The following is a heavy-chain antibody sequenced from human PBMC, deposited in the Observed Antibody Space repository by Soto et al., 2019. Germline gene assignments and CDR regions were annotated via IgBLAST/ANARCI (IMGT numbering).Heavy chain of an antibody. CDR2: TYYRSKWFD. J-gene: IGHJ4*02. CDR1: GDSVSNSRVV. CDR3: ARDEVRVGIRSLSRHFDY. D-gene: IGHD1-26*01. V-gene: IGHV6-1*01. Sequence: SQTLSLTCAISGDSVSNSRVVWNWIRQSPSRGLEWLGRTYYRSKWFDEYVLSVKSRVTINPDTSKNQFSLQLNSVTPEDTAVYYCARDEVRVGIRSLSRHFDYWGQGTLVTVSS.